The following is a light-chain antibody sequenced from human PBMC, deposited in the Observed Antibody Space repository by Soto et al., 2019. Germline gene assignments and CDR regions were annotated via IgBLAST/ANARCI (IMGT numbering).Light chain of an antibody. CDR1: QCISTW. CDR2: RAS. Sequence: DIQMTQSPSTLSASVGDRVTITCRASQCISTWLAWYQQKPGKAPKLLIYRASTLENGAPQRFSVGVYGNEYPPSLASLQADDFETYSCQPYDSHSGYTFGQGTRLEIK. J-gene: IGKJ2*01. V-gene: IGKV1-5*03. CDR3: QPYDSHSGYT.